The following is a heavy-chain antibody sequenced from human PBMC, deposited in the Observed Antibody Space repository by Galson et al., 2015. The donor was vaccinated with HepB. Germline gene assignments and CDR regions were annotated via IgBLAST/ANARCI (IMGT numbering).Heavy chain of an antibody. D-gene: IGHD3-22*01. Sequence: SLRLSCAASGFTLSSYWMHWFRQGTGMGLVWVSRINSDGSSTSYADSVRGRFTISRDNAKNTLYLQMNDLRVDDTGLYYCIRSRSNYYGFFDYWGQGTLVTASS. V-gene: IGHV3-74*01. J-gene: IGHJ4*02. CDR1: GFTLSSYW. CDR3: IRSRSNYYGFFDY. CDR2: INSDGSST.